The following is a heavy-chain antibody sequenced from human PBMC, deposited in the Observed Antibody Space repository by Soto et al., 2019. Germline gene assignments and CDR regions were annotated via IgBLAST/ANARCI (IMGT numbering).Heavy chain of an antibody. Sequence: QVQLVQSGAEVQKPGSSVKVSCTASGGTFSSYAISWVRQAPGQGLEWMGGIIPIFGTANYAQKFQGRVTIPSDKSTSTAYRELSSLRSEATAVYYCASDGPPWERFFEELQTPHYGMDVWGQGPTVTVS. V-gene: IGHV1-69*06. J-gene: IGHJ6*02. D-gene: IGHD3-3*01. CDR1: GGTFSSYA. CDR3: ASDGPPWERFFEELQTPHYGMDV. CDR2: IIPIFGTA.